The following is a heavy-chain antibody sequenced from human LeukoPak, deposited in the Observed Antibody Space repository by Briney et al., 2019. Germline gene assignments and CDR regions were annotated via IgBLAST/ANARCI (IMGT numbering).Heavy chain of an antibody. Sequence: SQTLSLTCTVSGGSISSGGFYWSWIRQPPGKGLEWIGYIYYSGNTNYNPSLKNRVTISVDTSKNQFSLKLSSVTAADTAVYYCARGYSGSYGRFDYWGQGTLATVSS. V-gene: IGHV4-61*08. J-gene: IGHJ4*02. D-gene: IGHD1-26*01. CDR2: IYYSGNT. CDR3: ARGYSGSYGRFDY. CDR1: GGSISSGGFY.